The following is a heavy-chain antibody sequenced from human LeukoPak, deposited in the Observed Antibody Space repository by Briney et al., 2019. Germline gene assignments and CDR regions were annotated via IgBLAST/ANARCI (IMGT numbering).Heavy chain of an antibody. V-gene: IGHV1-18*01. CDR1: GYTFTSYG. J-gene: IGHJ6*02. D-gene: IGHD3-3*01. CDR2: ISAYNGNT. CDR3: ASHRSSDWSGYYVGHYYYYGMDV. Sequence: GASVKVSCKASGYTFTSYGISWVRQAPGQGLEWMGWISAYNGNTNYAQKLQGRVTMTTDTSTSTAYMKLRSLRSDDTAVYYCASHRSSDWSGYYVGHYYYYGMDVWGQGTTATVSS.